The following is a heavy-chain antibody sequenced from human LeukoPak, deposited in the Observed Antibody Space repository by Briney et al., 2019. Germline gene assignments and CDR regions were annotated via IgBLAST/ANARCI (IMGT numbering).Heavy chain of an antibody. J-gene: IGHJ4*02. CDR3: ARDLGYCTNGVCHTRFDY. CDR2: IWYDGDYK. V-gene: IGHV3-33*01. CDR1: HFTFSKYI. Sequence: GGSLRLSCAASHFTFSKYIMHWVRQAPGKGLEWVAAIWYDGDYKYFGQSVKGRFTISRDNSKNTLYLQMNSLRVEDTAVYYCARDLGYCTNGVCHTRFDYWGQGTLVAVSS. D-gene: IGHD2-8*01.